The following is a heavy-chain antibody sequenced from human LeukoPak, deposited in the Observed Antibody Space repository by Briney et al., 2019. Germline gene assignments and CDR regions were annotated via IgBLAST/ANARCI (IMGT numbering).Heavy chain of an antibody. CDR3: AKRGVVIRVILVGFHKEAYYFDS. CDR1: GITVSNYG. D-gene: IGHD3-10*01. CDR2: ISGSGGST. V-gene: IGHV3-23*01. J-gene: IGHJ4*02. Sequence: PGGSLRLSCAASGITVSNYGMSWVRQAPGQGLEWVAGISGSGGSTHYADSVKGRFTIPRDKPSNTRYLQMNSLRPDDTAVYFCAKRGVVIRVILVGFHKEAYYFDSWGQGAMVTVSS.